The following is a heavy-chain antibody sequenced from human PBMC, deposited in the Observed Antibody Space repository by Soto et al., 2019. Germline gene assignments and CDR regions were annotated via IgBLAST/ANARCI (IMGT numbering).Heavy chain of an antibody. Sequence: GSLRLSCAASGFTFSSYAMSWVRQAAGKGLEWVSAISGSGGSTYYADSVKGRFTISRDNSKNTLYLQMNSLRAEDTAVYYCAKGPYDSSGYYYDFGAHFDYWGQGTLVTVSS. CDR2: ISGSGGST. V-gene: IGHV3-23*01. D-gene: IGHD3-22*01. J-gene: IGHJ4*02. CDR1: GFTFSSYA. CDR3: AKGPYDSSGYYYDFGAHFDY.